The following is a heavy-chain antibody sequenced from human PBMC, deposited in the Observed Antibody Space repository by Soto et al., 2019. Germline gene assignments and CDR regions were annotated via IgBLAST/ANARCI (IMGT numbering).Heavy chain of an antibody. D-gene: IGHD6-13*01. CDR1: GGTFSNYA. Sequence: QVQLVQSGAEVKKPGSSVKVSCKASGGTFSNYAISWVRQAPGQGLEWMGGIIPILGTTNYAQRFQGRVTITADESTGTADMELSSRRSEDTAVYYCARVSSSWYKDYFDYWGQGTLVTVSS. CDR2: IIPILGTT. CDR3: ARVSSSWYKDYFDY. V-gene: IGHV1-69*11. J-gene: IGHJ4*02.